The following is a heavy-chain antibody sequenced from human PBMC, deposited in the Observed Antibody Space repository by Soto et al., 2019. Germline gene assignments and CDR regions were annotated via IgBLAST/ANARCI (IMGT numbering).Heavy chain of an antibody. CDR2: INHSGST. Sequence: SETLSLTCAVYGGSFSGYYWSWIRQPPGKGLEWIGEINHSGSTNYNPSLKSRVTISVDTSKNQFSLKLSSVTAADTAVYYCAARYYYGSGTQSTSYYGMDVWGQGTTVTVSS. J-gene: IGHJ6*02. D-gene: IGHD3-10*01. CDR3: AARYYYGSGTQSTSYYGMDV. V-gene: IGHV4-34*01. CDR1: GGSFSGYY.